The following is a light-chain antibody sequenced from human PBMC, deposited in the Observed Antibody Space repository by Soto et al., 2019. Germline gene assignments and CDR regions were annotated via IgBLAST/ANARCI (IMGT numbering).Light chain of an antibody. CDR1: QGISSW. Sequence: DIQLTQSPSSVSASVGGRFNITCRASQGISSWLAWYQQKPGRAPNLLIYAASSLQSGVPLRFSGSGSGTDFTLSISSLQPEDVATYYCQQLYTFPLTFGQGTRLEIK. CDR3: QQLYTFPLT. CDR2: AAS. V-gene: IGKV1-12*01. J-gene: IGKJ5*01.